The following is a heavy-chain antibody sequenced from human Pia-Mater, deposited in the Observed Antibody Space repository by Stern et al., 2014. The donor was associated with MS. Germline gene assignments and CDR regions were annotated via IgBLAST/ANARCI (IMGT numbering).Heavy chain of an antibody. CDR3: ARGAYCGGDCYWGWFDS. V-gene: IGHV1-69*01. CDR1: GGTFSDNA. D-gene: IGHD2-21*02. Sequence: VQLVASGAEVKKPGSSVKVSCKVSGGTFSDNAFSWVRQAPGQGLEWMGGIIPIFGAADYAQNFQGRVTITADESTSTVYMEMSSLRSEDTAVYHCARGAYCGGDCYWGWFDSWGQGTLVTVSS. J-gene: IGHJ5*01. CDR2: IIPIFGAA.